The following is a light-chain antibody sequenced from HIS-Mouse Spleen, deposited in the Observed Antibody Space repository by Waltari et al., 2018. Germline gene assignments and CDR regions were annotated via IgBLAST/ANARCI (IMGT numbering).Light chain of an antibody. J-gene: IGLJ3*02. Sequence: SYELTQPPSVSVSPGQTARITCSGDAFPNKYAYWYQQKPGQAPVLVIYKDSERPSGIPERFSGSSSGTTVTLTISGVQAEDEADYYCQSADSSGTYRVFGGGTKLTVL. CDR2: KDS. CDR3: QSADSSGTYRV. CDR1: AFPNKY. V-gene: IGLV3-25*03.